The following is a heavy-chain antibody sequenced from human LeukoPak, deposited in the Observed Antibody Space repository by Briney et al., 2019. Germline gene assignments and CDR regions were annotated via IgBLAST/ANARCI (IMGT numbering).Heavy chain of an antibody. V-gene: IGHV4-59*08. D-gene: IGHD2-21*01. Sequence: SETLSLTCSVSGGSITTYYWSCIRQPPGRGLEWIGYIYYSGSINYNPSLKSRVTISLDTSKNQFSLKLSSVTAADTAVYYCARRGDSGFFYAMDVWGQGTTVTVSS. CDR2: IYYSGSI. CDR3: ARRGDSGFFYAMDV. J-gene: IGHJ6*01. CDR1: GGSITTYY.